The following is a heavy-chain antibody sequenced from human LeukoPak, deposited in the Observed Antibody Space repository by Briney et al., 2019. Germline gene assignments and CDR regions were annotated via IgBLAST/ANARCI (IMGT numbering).Heavy chain of an antibody. CDR3: ARVVPAASSWFDP. CDR2: IYHSGST. Sequence: SETLSLTCAVSGGSISSGGYSWSWIRQPPGKGLEWIGYIYHSGSTYYNPSLKGRVTISVDRSKNQFSLKLSSVPAADTAVYYCARVVPAASSWFDPWGQGTLVTVSS. J-gene: IGHJ5*02. V-gene: IGHV4-30-2*01. D-gene: IGHD2-2*01. CDR1: GGSISSGGYS.